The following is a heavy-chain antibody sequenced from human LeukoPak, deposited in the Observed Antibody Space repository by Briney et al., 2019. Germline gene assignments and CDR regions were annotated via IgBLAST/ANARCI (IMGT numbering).Heavy chain of an antibody. Sequence: GGSLRLSCAASGFTFSTYAMSWVRQAPGKGLEWVSAISGSGGSTYYADSVKGRFTISRDNSKNTLYLQMNSLRAEDTAVYYCAKSKTLGQWLNAFDIWGQGTMVTVSS. V-gene: IGHV3-23*01. CDR3: AKSKTLGQWLNAFDI. D-gene: IGHD6-19*01. J-gene: IGHJ3*02. CDR2: ISGSGGST. CDR1: GFTFSTYA.